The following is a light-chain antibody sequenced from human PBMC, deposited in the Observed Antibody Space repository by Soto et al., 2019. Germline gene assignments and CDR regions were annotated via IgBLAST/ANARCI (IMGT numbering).Light chain of an antibody. J-gene: IGKJ2*02. Sequence: EVVLTQSPATLSLSPGERATLSCRASQSVRNFLAWYQQKPGQAPRLLIYEASNRAAGIPARFSGSGSGTDFTLTISSLEPEDFGVYYCQQRPNWPRGTFGQGTNLEI. V-gene: IGKV3-11*01. CDR1: QSVRNF. CDR2: EAS. CDR3: QQRPNWPRGT.